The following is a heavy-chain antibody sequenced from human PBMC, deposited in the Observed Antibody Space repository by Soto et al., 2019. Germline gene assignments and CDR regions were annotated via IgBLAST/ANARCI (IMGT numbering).Heavy chain of an antibody. CDR1: GYTFTSYA. CDR3: ASEGHSIAAAGPTTGDDAFDI. D-gene: IGHD6-13*01. Sequence: ASVKVSCKASGYTFTSYAMHWVRQAPGQRLEWMGWINAGNGNTKYSQKFQGRVTITRDTSASTAYMELSSLRSEDTAVYYCASEGHSIAAAGPTTGDDAFDIWGQGTMVTVSS. V-gene: IGHV1-3*01. CDR2: INAGNGNT. J-gene: IGHJ3*02.